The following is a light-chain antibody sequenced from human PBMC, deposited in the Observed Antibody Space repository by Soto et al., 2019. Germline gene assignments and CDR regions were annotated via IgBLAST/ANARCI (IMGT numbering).Light chain of an antibody. CDR1: QSVGNN. CDR3: QQHAHWPLT. Sequence: EIVLTQSPPTLSLSPGERATLSCRASQSVGNNLAWYQQKRGQAPGLLIYEASTRATGIPARFSGSGSGTDFTLTISSLEPEDFAVYYCQQHAHWPLTLRGGTTVDIK. V-gene: IGKV3-11*01. CDR2: EAS. J-gene: IGKJ4*01.